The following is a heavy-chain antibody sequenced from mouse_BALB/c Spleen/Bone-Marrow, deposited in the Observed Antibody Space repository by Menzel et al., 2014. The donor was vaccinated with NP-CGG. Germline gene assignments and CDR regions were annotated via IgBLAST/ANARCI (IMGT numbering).Heavy chain of an antibody. D-gene: IGHD2-4*01. Sequence: EVQLQQSGAELVKPGASVKSSRTASGFNIKDTYMHWVKQRPEQGLEWIGRIDPANGNTKYDPKFQGKATITADTSSNTAYLQLSSLTSEGTAVYYCAVYDYEGFAYWGQGTLVTVSA. CDR2: IDPANGNT. V-gene: IGHV14-3*02. CDR3: AVYDYEGFAY. J-gene: IGHJ3*01. CDR1: GFNIKDTY.